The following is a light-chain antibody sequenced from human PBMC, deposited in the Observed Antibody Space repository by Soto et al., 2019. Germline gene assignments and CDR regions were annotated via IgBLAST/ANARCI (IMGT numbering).Light chain of an antibody. J-gene: IGKJ1*01. V-gene: IGKV3-15*01. CDR1: QSISDT. Sequence: EIVMTQSPATLSVSPGGRATLSCRASQSISDTLAWYQQKPGQAPRLLIHGASTRAPGFPARFSGSGSGTDFTLTISSLQSEDFAVYYCQQYNNWPWTFGKGTKVDI. CDR3: QQYNNWPWT. CDR2: GAS.